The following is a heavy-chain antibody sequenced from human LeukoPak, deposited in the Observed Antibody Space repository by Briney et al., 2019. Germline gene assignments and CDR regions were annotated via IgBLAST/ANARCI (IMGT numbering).Heavy chain of an antibody. J-gene: IGHJ4*02. D-gene: IGHD3-16*01. CDR1: GGTFSSYA. CDR3: AGGPTGGGGGVDY. Sequence: SVKVSCKASGGTFSSYAISWVRQAPGQGLEWMGRIIPILGIANYAQKFQGRVTITADKSTSTAYMELSSLRSEDTAVYYCAGGPTGGGGGVDYWGQGTLVTVSS. CDR2: IIPILGIA. V-gene: IGHV1-69*04.